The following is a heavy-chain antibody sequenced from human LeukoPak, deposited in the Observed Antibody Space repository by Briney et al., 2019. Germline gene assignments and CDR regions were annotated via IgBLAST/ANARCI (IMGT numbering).Heavy chain of an antibody. J-gene: IGHJ4*02. CDR2: IKNSGIT. CDR1: GGSFSGYD. V-gene: IGHV4-34*01. Sequence: SETLSLTCAVNGGSFSGYDWSWIRQPPGKGLEWIGTIKNSGITHYNPSLKSRLTMSVDTSKNQFSLKLNSVTAADTAVYYCATRRSGSYSEYWGQGILVTVSS. D-gene: IGHD1-26*01. CDR3: ATRRSGSYSEY.